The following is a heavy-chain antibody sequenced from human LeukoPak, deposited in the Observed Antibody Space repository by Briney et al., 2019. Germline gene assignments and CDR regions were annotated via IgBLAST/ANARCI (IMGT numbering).Heavy chain of an antibody. CDR2: IYYSGST. D-gene: IGHD3-3*01. J-gene: IGHJ4*02. V-gene: IGHV4-30-4*08. Sequence: SETLSLTCTVSGGSISSGDYYWSWIRQPPGKGLEWIGYIYYSGSTYYNPSLKGRVTISVDTSKNQFSLKLSSVTAADTAVYYCTTDPITIFGVAGVGYWGQGTLVTVSS. CDR3: TTDPITIFGVAGVGY. CDR1: GGSISSGDYY.